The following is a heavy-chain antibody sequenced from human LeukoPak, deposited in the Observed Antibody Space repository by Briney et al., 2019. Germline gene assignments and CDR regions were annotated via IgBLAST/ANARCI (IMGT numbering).Heavy chain of an antibody. Sequence: SETLSLTCAVSGGSVSSSGYYWGWLRQPPGKGLEWIGSIFYSGNTYYNPSLKSRVTISVDTSKNQFSLKLSSVTAADTAVYYCARGFASLSSGYLSGDGESFDYWGQGTLVTVSS. D-gene: IGHD3-22*01. J-gene: IGHJ4*02. CDR1: GGSVSSSGYY. CDR3: ARGFASLSSGYLSGDGESFDY. V-gene: IGHV4-39*07. CDR2: IFYSGNT.